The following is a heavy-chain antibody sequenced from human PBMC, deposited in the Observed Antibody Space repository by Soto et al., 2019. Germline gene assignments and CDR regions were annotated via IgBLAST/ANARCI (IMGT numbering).Heavy chain of an antibody. V-gene: IGHV4-39*07. CDR2: IYYSGNT. CDR3: ARGAGYSSSWPFDP. J-gene: IGHJ5*02. CDR1: GGSISSSSYY. D-gene: IGHD6-13*01. Sequence: SETLSLTCTVSGGSISSSSYYWGWIRQPPGKGLEWIGYIYYSGNTYYNPSLKSRVTISVDTSKNQFSLKLSSVTAADTAVYYCARGAGYSSSWPFDPWGQGTLVTVSS.